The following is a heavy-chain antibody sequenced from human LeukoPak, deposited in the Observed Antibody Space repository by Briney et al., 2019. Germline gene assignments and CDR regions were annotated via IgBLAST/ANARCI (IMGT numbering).Heavy chain of an antibody. Sequence: SETLSLTCTVSGGSISPYYWSWIRQPPGKGLEWIGYIYYSGSTDYNPSLKSRVTTSVDTSKNQFSLKLSSVTAADTAVYYCARRSPVWSSYYFDYWGQGTLVTVSS. J-gene: IGHJ4*02. V-gene: IGHV4-59*08. CDR2: IYYSGST. CDR1: GGSISPYY. D-gene: IGHD2-8*02. CDR3: ARRSPVWSSYYFDY.